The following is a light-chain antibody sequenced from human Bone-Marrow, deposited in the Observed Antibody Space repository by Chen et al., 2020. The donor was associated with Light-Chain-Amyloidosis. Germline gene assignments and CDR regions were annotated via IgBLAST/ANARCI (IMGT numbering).Light chain of an antibody. CDR1: DLPTKY. Sequence: SYELTPPPSVSVSPGHTARITCSGDDLPTKYAYWYQQKPGQAPVLVIHRDTERPSGISERFSGSSSGTTATLTISGVQAKDEADYHCQSADSSGTYEVIFGGGTKLTVL. V-gene: IGLV3-25*03. CDR2: RDT. CDR3: QSADSSGTYEVI. J-gene: IGLJ2*01.